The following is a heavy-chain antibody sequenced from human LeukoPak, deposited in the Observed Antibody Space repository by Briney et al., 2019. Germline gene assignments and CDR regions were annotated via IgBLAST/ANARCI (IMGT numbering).Heavy chain of an antibody. V-gene: IGHV4-4*09. CDR3: VRHGPGVYFDY. D-gene: IGHD4-17*01. CDR2: FYSTANT. Sequence: SETLSLTCTVSGASISSDYWSWIRQPPGKGLEWIAYFYSTANTNYNPSLSSRVAISVDSSKNQISLNLTSVTAADTAVYYCVRHGPGVYFDYWGQGTLVIVSA. J-gene: IGHJ4*02. CDR1: GASISSDY.